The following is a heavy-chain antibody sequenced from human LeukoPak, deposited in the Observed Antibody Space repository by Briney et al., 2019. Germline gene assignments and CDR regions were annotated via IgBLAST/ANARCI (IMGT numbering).Heavy chain of an antibody. D-gene: IGHD1-7*01. CDR2: ISSSSSYI. J-gene: IGHJ4*02. CDR3: LASSGNWNYGGRLDY. CDR1: GFTFSSYS. Sequence: SGGSLRLSCAASGFTFSSYSMNWVRQAPGKGLEWVSSISSSSSYIYYADSVKGRFTISRDNAKNSLCLQMNSLRAEDTAVYYCLASSGNWNYGGRLDYWGQGTLVTVSS. V-gene: IGHV3-21*01.